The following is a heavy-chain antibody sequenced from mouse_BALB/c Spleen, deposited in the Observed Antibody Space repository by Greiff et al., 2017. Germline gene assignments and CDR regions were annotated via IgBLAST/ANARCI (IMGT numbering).Heavy chain of an antibody. Sequence: EVKLMESGGGLVKPGGSLKLSCAASGFTFSSYTMSWVRQTPEKRLEWVATISSGGSYTYYPDSVKGRFTISRDNAKNTLYLQMSSLKSEDTAMYYCTRDQGYDGYFDYWGQGTTLTVSS. CDR1: GFTFSSYT. D-gene: IGHD2-3*01. V-gene: IGHV5-6-4*01. CDR3: TRDQGYDGYFDY. CDR2: ISSGGSYT. J-gene: IGHJ2*01.